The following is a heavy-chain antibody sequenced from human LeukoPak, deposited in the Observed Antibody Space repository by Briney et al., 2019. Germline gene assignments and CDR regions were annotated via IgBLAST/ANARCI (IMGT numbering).Heavy chain of an antibody. CDR3: AREDEGDYFDY. Sequence: GGSLRLSCAASGFTFSSYWMHWVRQAPGKGLVWVSRINSDGSSTSYADSVKGRFTISRDNAKNTLYLQMNSLRAEDTAVYYCAREDEGDYFDYWGQGTLVTVSS. CDR1: GFTFSSYW. V-gene: IGHV3-74*01. J-gene: IGHJ4*02. CDR2: INSDGSST.